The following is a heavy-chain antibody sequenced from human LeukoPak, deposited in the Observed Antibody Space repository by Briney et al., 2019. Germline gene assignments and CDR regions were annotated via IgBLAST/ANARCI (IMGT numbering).Heavy chain of an antibody. Sequence: GGSLRLSCAASGFTFTNYALDWLRQAPGKGLEWVSTISGNGGSTYYTGSVKGRFTISRDNFKNTLYLQMNSLRAEDTALYYCAKNTGQTSEYSYGYDYWGQGTLVTVSS. CDR2: ISGNGGST. D-gene: IGHD5-18*01. CDR3: AKNTGQTSEYSYGYDY. CDR1: GFTFTNYA. V-gene: IGHV3-23*01. J-gene: IGHJ4*02.